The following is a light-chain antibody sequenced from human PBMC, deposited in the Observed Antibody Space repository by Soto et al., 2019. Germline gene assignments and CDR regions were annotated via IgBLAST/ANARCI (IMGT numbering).Light chain of an antibody. V-gene: IGKV3-20*01. CDR2: SAS. Sequence: EVVLTQSPGTLSLSPGERVTLSCRASQSVASSYLAWYQQKPGRAPRLLFYSASSRATGIPDRFSGSGSGTDFTLTISRLEPEDFAVCYCHHFGSLPETFGQGTNVE. CDR3: HHFGSLPET. J-gene: IGKJ1*01. CDR1: QSVASSY.